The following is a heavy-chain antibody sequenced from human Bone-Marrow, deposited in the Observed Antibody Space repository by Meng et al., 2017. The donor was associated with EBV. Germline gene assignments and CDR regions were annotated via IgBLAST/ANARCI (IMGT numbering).Heavy chain of an antibody. Sequence: ESGGGVVQPGRSLRLPSAASVSTFRISGFHWVRQAPGKGPEWVAIIPSDASHNKYYADSVKGRFTISRDNSKNTLYLQMNSLRTEDTAVYYCAKDLSGRFDPWGQGTLVTVSS. CDR2: IPSDASHNK. V-gene: IGHV3-30*18. CDR3: AKDLSGRFDP. J-gene: IGHJ5*02. CDR1: VSTFRISG. D-gene: IGHD1-14*01.